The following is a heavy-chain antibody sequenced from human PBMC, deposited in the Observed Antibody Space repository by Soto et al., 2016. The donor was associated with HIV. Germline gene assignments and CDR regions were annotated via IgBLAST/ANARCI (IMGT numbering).Heavy chain of an antibody. Sequence: EVQLVESGGGLVKPGGSLRLSCAASGFTFSSYSMNWVRQAPGKGLEWVSSISSSSYYIYYADSVKGRFTISRDNAKNSLYLQMNSLRADDTAVYYCAKAPPRGXSGCSFDCWGQGTLVTVSS. CDR3: AKAPPRGXSGCSFDC. CDR1: GFTFSSYS. V-gene: IGHV3-21*04. CDR2: ISSSSYYI. J-gene: IGHJ4*02. D-gene: IGHD6-19*01.